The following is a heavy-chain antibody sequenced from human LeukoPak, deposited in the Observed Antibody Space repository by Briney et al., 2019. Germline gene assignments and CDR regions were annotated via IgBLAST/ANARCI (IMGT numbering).Heavy chain of an antibody. Sequence: GGSLRLSCAASGFTFSSYEMNWVRQAPGKGLEWVSYISSSGSTIYYADSVKGRFTVSRDNAKNSLYLQMNSLRAEDTAVYYCASEAAAGPFDYWGQGTLVTVSS. CDR2: ISSSGSTI. CDR3: ASEAAAGPFDY. V-gene: IGHV3-48*03. J-gene: IGHJ4*02. CDR1: GFTFSSYE. D-gene: IGHD6-13*01.